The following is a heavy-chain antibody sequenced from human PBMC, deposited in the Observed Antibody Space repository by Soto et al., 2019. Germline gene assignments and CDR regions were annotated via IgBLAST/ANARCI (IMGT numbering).Heavy chain of an antibody. CDR1: GGSISSYY. CDR3: ARGVVAATHWFDP. J-gene: IGHJ5*02. CDR2: IYYSGST. V-gene: IGHV4-59*08. Sequence: SETLSLTCTVSGGSISSYYWSWIRQPPGKGLEWIGYIYYSGSTNYNPSLKSRVTISVDTSKNQFSLKLSSVTAADTAVYYCARGVVAATHWFDPWGQGTLVTVSS. D-gene: IGHD2-15*01.